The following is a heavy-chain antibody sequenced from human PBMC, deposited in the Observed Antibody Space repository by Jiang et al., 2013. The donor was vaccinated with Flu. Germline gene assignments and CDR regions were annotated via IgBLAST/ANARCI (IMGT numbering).Heavy chain of an antibody. Sequence: PTQTLTLTCTFSGFSLSTSGVGVGWIRQPPGKALEWLALIYWDDDKRYSPSLKSRLTITKDTSKNQVVLTMTNMDPVDTATYYCAHRRRDKNIAAAWWSSNWGLYYFDYWAREPWSPSPQ. V-gene: IGHV2-5*02. CDR1: GFSLSTSGVG. CDR2: IYWDDDK. CDR3: AHRRRDKNIAAAWWSSNWGLYYFDY. J-gene: IGHJ4*02. D-gene: IGHD6-13*01.